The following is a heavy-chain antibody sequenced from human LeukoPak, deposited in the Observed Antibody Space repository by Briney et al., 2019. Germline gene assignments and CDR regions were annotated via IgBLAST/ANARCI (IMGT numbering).Heavy chain of an antibody. CDR3: ARGLVAGTYYYYYGMDV. V-gene: IGHV4-30-2*01. CDR2: IYHSGST. J-gene: IGHJ6*02. CDR1: GGSISSVDYS. D-gene: IGHD6-19*01. Sequence: ASETLSLTCTVSGGSISSVDYSWSWIRQPPGKGLEWIGYIYHSGSTYYNPSLKSRVTISVDRSKNQFSLKLSSVTAADTAVYYCARGLVAGTYYYYYGMDVWGQGTTVTVSS.